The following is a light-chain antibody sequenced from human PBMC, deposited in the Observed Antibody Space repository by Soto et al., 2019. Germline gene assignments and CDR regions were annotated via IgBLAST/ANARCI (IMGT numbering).Light chain of an antibody. J-gene: IGKJ1*01. V-gene: IGKV3-20*01. CDR1: QSVSNNY. CDR2: GAS. Sequence: EIVLTQSPGTLSLSPGERATLSCRASQSVSNNYLAWYQQKPGQAPGLLIYGASNRATGIPDRFSGSGSGTDFTLTISRLEPEDFAVYYCQQYGSSGTFGQGTKVGIK. CDR3: QQYGSSGT.